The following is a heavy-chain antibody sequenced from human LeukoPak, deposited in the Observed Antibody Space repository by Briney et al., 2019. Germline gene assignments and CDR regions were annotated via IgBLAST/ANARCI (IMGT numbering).Heavy chain of an antibody. D-gene: IGHD3-22*01. CDR2: IWYDGSNK. CDR3: ARGRWDYYDSSGYYPTLYFDY. CDR1: GFTFSSYG. J-gene: IGHJ4*02. Sequence: PGRSLRLSCAASGFTFSSYGMHWVRQAPGKGLEWVAVIWYDGSNKYYADSVKSRFTISRDNSKNTLYLQMNSLRAEDTAVYYCARGRWDYYDSSGYYPTLYFDYWGQGTLVTVSS. V-gene: IGHV3-33*01.